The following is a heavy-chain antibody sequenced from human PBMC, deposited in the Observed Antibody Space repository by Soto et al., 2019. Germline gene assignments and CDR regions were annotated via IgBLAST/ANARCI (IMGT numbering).Heavy chain of an antibody. CDR1: GYSFSSYW. J-gene: IGHJ3*02. D-gene: IGHD3-10*01. Sequence: GESLKISCKGSGYSFSSYWIARVRQMPGKGLAWMGIIYPGDSDTRYSPSFQGQVTISADKSLSTAYLQVSSLRASDTAMYYCARQRSYSHASAIGGQGTMVTVSS. V-gene: IGHV5-51*01. CDR2: IYPGDSDT. CDR3: ARQRSYSHASAI.